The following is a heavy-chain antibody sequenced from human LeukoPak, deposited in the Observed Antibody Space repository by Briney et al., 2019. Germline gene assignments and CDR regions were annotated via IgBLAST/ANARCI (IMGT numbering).Heavy chain of an antibody. CDR1: GFTFSGYW. D-gene: IGHD1/OR15-1a*01. J-gene: IGHJ5*02. V-gene: IGHV3-74*01. CDR3: ARDPRNKGFDP. CDR2: IKGDGSDT. Sequence: GGSLRLSCTASGFTFSGYWMHWARQAPGKGLVWVSCIKGDGSDTGYADSVKGRFTITRDNAKNMLYLQMNSLRVEDTAVYYCARDPRNKGFDPWGQGTLVTVSA.